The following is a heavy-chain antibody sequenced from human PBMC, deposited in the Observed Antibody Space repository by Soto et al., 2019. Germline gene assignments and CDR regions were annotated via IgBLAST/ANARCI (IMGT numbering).Heavy chain of an antibody. CDR2: INHSGST. D-gene: IGHD1-26*01. J-gene: IGHJ5*02. Sequence: QVQLQQWGAGLWKPWETLSLTCAVYGGSFSGYYWSWIRQPPGKGLEWIGEINHSGSTNYNPSLKSRVTISVDTSKNQFSLKLSSVTAADTAVYYCARGPGGKVPFDPWGQGTLVTVSS. CDR1: GGSFSGYY. CDR3: ARGPGGKVPFDP. V-gene: IGHV4-34*01.